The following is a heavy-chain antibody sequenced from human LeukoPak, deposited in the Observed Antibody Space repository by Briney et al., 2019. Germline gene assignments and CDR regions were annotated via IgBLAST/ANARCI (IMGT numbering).Heavy chain of an antibody. Sequence: ASVTVSCKASGYTFTSYGISWVRQAPGQGREWMGWINAYNGNTNYAQKLQGRVTMTTDTSTSTAYMELRSLRSDDTAVYYCAREKYYYDSSGYLPDYWGQGTLVTASS. CDR1: GYTFTSYG. CDR2: INAYNGNT. CDR3: AREKYYYDSSGYLPDY. J-gene: IGHJ4*02. D-gene: IGHD3-22*01. V-gene: IGHV1-18*01.